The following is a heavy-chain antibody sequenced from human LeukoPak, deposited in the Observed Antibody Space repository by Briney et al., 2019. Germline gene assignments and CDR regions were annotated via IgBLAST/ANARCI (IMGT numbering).Heavy chain of an antibody. CDR1: GYTFTSYG. CDR2: ISAYNGNT. CDR3: ATSRRGSYSEYYFDY. J-gene: IGHJ4*02. V-gene: IGHV1-18*01. Sequence: ASVKVSCKASGYTFTSYGISWVRQAPGQGLAWMGWISAYNGNTNYAQKLQGRVTMTTDTSTSTAYMELRSLRSDDTAVYYCATSRRGSYSEYYFDYWGQGTLVTVSS. D-gene: IGHD1-26*01.